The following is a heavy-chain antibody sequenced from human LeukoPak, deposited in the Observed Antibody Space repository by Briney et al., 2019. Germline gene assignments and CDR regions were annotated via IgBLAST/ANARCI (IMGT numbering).Heavy chain of an antibody. CDR3: ARDSGSGNNDY. Sequence: ASVKVSCKASGYTFASYAIHWVRQAPGQRLEWMGWISAGNGNTKYSQNFQGRVTFISNTSATTAFMEMSSLRSEDAAVYYCARDSGSGNNDYWGQGTLVTVSS. V-gene: IGHV1-3*01. CDR1: GYTFASYA. J-gene: IGHJ4*02. D-gene: IGHD1-26*01. CDR2: ISAGNGNT.